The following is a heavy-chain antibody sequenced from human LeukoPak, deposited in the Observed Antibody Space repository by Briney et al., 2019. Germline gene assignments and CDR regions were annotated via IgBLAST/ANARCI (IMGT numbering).Heavy chain of an antibody. V-gene: IGHV1-2*02. D-gene: IGHD4-17*01. Sequence: ASVKVSCKASGYTFTGYYMHWVRQAPGQGLEWMGWINPNSGGTNYAQKFQGRVTITRDTSISTAYMELSRLRSDDTAVYYCARERRIYGDYGTYYYGMDVWGQGTTVTVSS. CDR1: GYTFTGYY. J-gene: IGHJ6*02. CDR3: ARERRIYGDYGTYYYGMDV. CDR2: INPNSGGT.